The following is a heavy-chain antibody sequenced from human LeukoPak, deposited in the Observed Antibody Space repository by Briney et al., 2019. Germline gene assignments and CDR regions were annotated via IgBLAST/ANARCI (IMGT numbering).Heavy chain of an antibody. J-gene: IGHJ4*02. CDR2: ISSSSSTI. Sequence: GGSLRLSCAASGFTFSSYSMNWVRQAPGKGLEWVSYISSSSSTIYYADSVKGRFTIYRDNAKNSLYLQMNSLRAEDTAVYYCARGPPFGELFFDYWGQGTLVTVSS. D-gene: IGHD3-10*01. CDR1: GFTFSSYS. V-gene: IGHV3-48*01. CDR3: ARGPPFGELFFDY.